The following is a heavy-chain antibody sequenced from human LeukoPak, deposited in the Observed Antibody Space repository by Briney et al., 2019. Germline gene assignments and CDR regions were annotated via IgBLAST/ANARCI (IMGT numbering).Heavy chain of an antibody. V-gene: IGHV3-15*01. CDR2: IKSKSDGGTT. CDR1: GFTFSNAW. D-gene: IGHD6-19*01. J-gene: IGHJ4*02. Sequence: GGSLRLSCAASGFTFSNAWMNWVRQAPGKGLEWVGRIKSKSDGGTTDYAAPVKGRFTISRDDSKSTLYLQMDSLKTEDTAVYYCAKAPQYSSGWFDYWGQGTLVTVSS. CDR3: AKAPQYSSGWFDY.